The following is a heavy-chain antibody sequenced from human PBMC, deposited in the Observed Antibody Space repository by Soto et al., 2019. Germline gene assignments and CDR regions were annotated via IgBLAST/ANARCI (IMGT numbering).Heavy chain of an antibody. D-gene: IGHD3-3*01. V-gene: IGHV3-30*18. Sequence: QGQLVESGGGVVQPGTSLRLSCAASGFIFSRHGMHWVRQAPGKGLEWVAFTSYDGSNTYYADSVKGRFTISRANPKNTLFLQMNSLRPNDTALYFCAKDRGSYDIWSGTQRYYAMDVWGQGATVTVSS. CDR2: TSYDGSNT. J-gene: IGHJ6*02. CDR1: GFIFSRHG. CDR3: AKDRGSYDIWSGTQRYYAMDV.